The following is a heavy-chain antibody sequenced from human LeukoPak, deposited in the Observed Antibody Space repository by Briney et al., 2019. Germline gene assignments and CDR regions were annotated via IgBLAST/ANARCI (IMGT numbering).Heavy chain of an antibody. CDR2: INPSGGST. D-gene: IGHD3-22*01. CDR1: GYTFTSYY. CDR3: ARDPRPSYDSSDYYYPGDY. V-gene: IGHV1-46*01. Sequence: ASVKVSCKASGYTFTSYYMHWVRQAPGQGLEWMVIINPSGGSTNYAQKFQGRVTMTRDTSTSTVYMEPTSLRFEDTAVYYCARDPRPSYDSSDYYYPGDYWGQGTLVTVSS. J-gene: IGHJ4*02.